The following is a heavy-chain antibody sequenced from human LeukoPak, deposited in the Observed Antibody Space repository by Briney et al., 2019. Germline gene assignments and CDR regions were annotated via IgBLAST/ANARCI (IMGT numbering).Heavy chain of an antibody. CDR1: GGSFSGYY. V-gene: IGHV4-34*01. CDR3: ARATITMMVGIPADAFDI. CDR2: INHSGST. J-gene: IGHJ3*02. Sequence: SETLSLTCAVYGGSFSGYYWSWLRQPPGKGLEWIGEINHSGSTNCNPSLKSRVTISVDTSKNQFSLKLSSVTAADTAVYYCARATITMMVGIPADAFDIWGQGTMVTVSS. D-gene: IGHD3-22*01.